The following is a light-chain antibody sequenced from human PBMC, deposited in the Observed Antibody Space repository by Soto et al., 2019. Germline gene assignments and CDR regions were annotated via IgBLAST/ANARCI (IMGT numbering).Light chain of an antibody. CDR3: QSYDSSLSGSYV. Sequence: QSVLTQPPSVSGAPGQRVTISCTGSSLNIGAGYDVHWYQQLPGTAPKLLIYGNSNRPSGVPDRFSGSKSGTSASLAITGLQAEDEADYYCQSYDSSLSGSYVFGTGTKLTV. V-gene: IGLV1-40*01. CDR1: SLNIGAGYD. J-gene: IGLJ1*01. CDR2: GNS.